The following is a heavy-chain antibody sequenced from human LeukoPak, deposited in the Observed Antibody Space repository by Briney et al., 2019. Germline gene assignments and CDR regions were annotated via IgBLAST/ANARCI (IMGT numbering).Heavy chain of an antibody. CDR3: ARGRVVLRYFDWLMGN. D-gene: IGHD3-9*01. Sequence: ASVKVSCKASGYTFTSYAMNWVRQAPGQGLEWMGWINTNTGNPTYAQGFTGRFVFSLDTSVSTAYLQISSLKAEDTAVYYCARGRVVLRYFDWLMGNWGQGTLVTVSS. CDR2: INTNTGNP. J-gene: IGHJ4*02. CDR1: GYTFTSYA. V-gene: IGHV7-4-1*02.